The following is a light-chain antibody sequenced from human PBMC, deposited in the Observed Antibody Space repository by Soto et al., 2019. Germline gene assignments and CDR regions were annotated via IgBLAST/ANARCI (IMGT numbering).Light chain of an antibody. CDR1: RSVSSN. CDR2: GAS. J-gene: IGKJ1*01. Sequence: EIVMTQSPATLSVSPGERATLSCRASRSVSSNLALYQQKPGQAPRLLINGASTRTTGIPSRCSDSGSGTECTLTISSLESEDVAGYYCQQYNNWPSTFGQGTKVDTK. CDR3: QQYNNWPST. V-gene: IGKV3-15*01.